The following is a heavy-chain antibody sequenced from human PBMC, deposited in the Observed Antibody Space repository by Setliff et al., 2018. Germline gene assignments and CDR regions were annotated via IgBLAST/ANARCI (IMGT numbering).Heavy chain of an antibody. J-gene: IGHJ4*02. D-gene: IGHD1-26*01. Sequence: SETLSLTCVAYGGTFSDYYWTWIRQPPGKGLEWIGRIHYSGTTYYNASLKSRVTMSVDTSKNQFSLNLSSVTAADTAVYYCARTGTYRYFDYWGQGALVTVSS. V-gene: IGHV4-34*01. CDR2: IHYSGTT. CDR1: GGTFSDYY. CDR3: ARTGTYRYFDY.